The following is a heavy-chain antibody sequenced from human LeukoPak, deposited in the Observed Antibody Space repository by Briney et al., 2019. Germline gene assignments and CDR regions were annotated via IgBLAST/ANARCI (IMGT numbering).Heavy chain of an antibody. CDR2: IYYSGST. J-gene: IGHJ4*02. CDR3: ARDSSAHFDY. CDR1: GGSISGDY. Sequence: PSETLSLTCTVSGGSISGDYWSWIRQPPGKGLEWIGYIYYSGSTDYNPSLKSRVTISVDTSKNQFSLNLSSVTAADTAVYYCARDSSAHFDYWGQGTLVTVSS. V-gene: IGHV4-59*01.